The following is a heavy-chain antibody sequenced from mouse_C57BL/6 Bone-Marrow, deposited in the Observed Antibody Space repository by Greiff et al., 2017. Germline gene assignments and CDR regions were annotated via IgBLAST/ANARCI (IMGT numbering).Heavy chain of an antibody. CDR1: GYTFTSYW. CDR3: AREYDYGFAY. J-gene: IGHJ3*01. V-gene: IGHV1-59*01. Sequence: VKLQQPGAELVRPGTSVKLSCKASGYTFTSYWMHWVKQRPGQGLEWIGVIDPSDSYTNYNQKFKGKATLTVDTSSSTAYMQLSSLTSEDSAVYYCAREYDYGFAYWGQGTLVTVSA. D-gene: IGHD2-4*01. CDR2: IDPSDSYT.